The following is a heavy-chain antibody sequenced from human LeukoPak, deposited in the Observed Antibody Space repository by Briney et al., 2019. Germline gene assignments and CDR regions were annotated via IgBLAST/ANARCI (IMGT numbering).Heavy chain of an antibody. Sequence: ASVKVSCMASGYTFTSYGISWVRQAPGQGLEWMGWISAYKGNSNYVQKLQGRVTMTTDTSTSTAYMELRSLRSDDTAVYYCARDDVAVAKFDYWGQGTLVTVSS. CDR3: ARDDVAVAKFDY. CDR2: ISAYKGNS. V-gene: IGHV1-18*01. CDR1: GYTFTSYG. D-gene: IGHD6-19*01. J-gene: IGHJ5*01.